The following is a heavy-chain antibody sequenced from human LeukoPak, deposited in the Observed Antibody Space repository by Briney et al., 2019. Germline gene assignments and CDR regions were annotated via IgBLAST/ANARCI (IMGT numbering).Heavy chain of an antibody. CDR1: GFTFSTYG. Sequence: GGSLRLSCAASGFTFSTYGMSWVRQAPGKGPEWVSAITGSSDGTYYADSVKGRFTISRDNSKNTLFLQMNSLRAEDTAVYYCAKPLEYYGTTGYLTRIFDYWGQGTLVTVSS. J-gene: IGHJ4*02. CDR3: AKPLEYYGTTGYLTRIFDY. CDR2: ITGSSDGT. V-gene: IGHV3-23*01. D-gene: IGHD2-8*01.